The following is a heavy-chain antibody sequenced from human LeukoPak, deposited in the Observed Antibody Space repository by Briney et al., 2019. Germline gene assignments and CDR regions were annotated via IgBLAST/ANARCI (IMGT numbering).Heavy chain of an antibody. V-gene: IGHV4-59*08. Sequence: SETLSLTCTVSGGSISTYYWSWIRQPPAKGLEWIGYSYYSGSTNYNPSLQSRVTISVDTSRNQFSLKLSSVTAADTAVYYCARSQYDSTDYRYYYGMYVGAEGTTVTVSS. D-gene: IGHD3-22*01. J-gene: IGHJ6*04. CDR1: GGSISTYY. CDR2: SYYSGST. CDR3: ARSQYDSTDYRYYYGMYV.